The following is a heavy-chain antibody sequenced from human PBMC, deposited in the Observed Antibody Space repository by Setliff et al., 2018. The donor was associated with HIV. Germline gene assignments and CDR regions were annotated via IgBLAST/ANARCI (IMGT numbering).Heavy chain of an antibody. CDR1: GGSISSYY. V-gene: IGHV4-59*12. CDR2: IYYSGST. Sequence: SETLSLTCTVSGGSISSYYWSWIRQPPGKGLEWIGYIYYSGSTNHNPSLKSRVTISVDTSKNQFSLKLSSVTAADTAVYYCARGRKRDGYNFYYYYMDVWDKGTTVTVSS. J-gene: IGHJ6*03. CDR3: ARGRKRDGYNFYYYYMDV. D-gene: IGHD5-12*01.